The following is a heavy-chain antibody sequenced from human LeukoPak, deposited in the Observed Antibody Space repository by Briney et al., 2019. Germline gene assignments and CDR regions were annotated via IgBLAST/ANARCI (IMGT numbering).Heavy chain of an antibody. CDR1: GGSIIVAAYS. J-gene: IGHJ6*02. Sequence: SQTLSLTCAVSGGSIIVAAYSWSWIRQPPGKGLEWIGYIYYSGSTNYNPSLKSRVTISVDTSKNQFSLKLSSVTAADTAVYYCARQYSSSWSPGSSYYGMDVWGQGTTVTVSS. CDR3: ARQYSSSWSPGSSYYGMDV. CDR2: IYYSGST. V-gene: IGHV4-30-4*07. D-gene: IGHD6-13*01.